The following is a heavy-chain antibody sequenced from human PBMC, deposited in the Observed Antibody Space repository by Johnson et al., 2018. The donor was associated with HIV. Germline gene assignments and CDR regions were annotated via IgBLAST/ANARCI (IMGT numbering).Heavy chain of an antibody. CDR3: ARVLMRGAYYYDSSGYYI. CDR2: MSYDGTKE. CDR1: RLTVSSNY. D-gene: IGHD3-22*01. V-gene: IGHV3-30*14. J-gene: IGHJ3*02. Sequence: QVQLVESGGGFVQPGGSLRLSCTASRLTVSSNYMTWVRQAPGKGLEWVAVMSYDGTKEYYADSVKGRFTISRDNSKNTLYLQMNSLRAEDTAGYYCARVLMRGAYYYDSSGYYIWGQGTMVTVSS.